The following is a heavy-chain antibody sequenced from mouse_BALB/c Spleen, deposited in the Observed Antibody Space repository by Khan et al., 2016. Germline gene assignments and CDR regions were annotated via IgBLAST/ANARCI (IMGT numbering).Heavy chain of an antibody. V-gene: IGHV1-87*01. D-gene: IGHD3-1*01. CDR1: GYTFTSYW. J-gene: IGHJ3*01. CDR2: IYPGDGDT. CDR3: ARKGLGLAWFAY. Sequence: QVQLKESGAELARPGASVKLSCKASGYTFTSYWMQWVKQRPGQGLEWIGAIYPGDGDTRYTQKFKGKATLTADKSSSTAYMQLSSLASEDSAVXYCARKGLGLAWFAYWGQGTLVTVSA.